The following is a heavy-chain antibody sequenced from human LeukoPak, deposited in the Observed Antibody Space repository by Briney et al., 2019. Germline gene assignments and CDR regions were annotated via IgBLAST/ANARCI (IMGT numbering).Heavy chain of an antibody. J-gene: IGHJ5*02. CDR1: GGSFSGYY. V-gene: IGHV4-59*01. D-gene: IGHD3/OR15-3a*01. CDR2: IFYRGAT. CDR3: ARARDWSAGSWFDP. Sequence: SETLSLTCAVYGGSFSGYYWNWIRQPPGKGLEWIGNIFYRGATNYNPSLKSRVTMSVDTSKNQFSLRLDSVTAVDTAMYYCARARDWSAGSWFDPWGQGILVTVSS.